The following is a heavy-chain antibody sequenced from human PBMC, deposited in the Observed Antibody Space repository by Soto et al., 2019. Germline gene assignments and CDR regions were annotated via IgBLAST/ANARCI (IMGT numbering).Heavy chain of an antibody. CDR2: IWYDGSNK. D-gene: IGHD2-2*01. Sequence: GGSLRLSCAASGFTFSSYSMNWVRQAPGKGLEWVAVIWYDGSNKYYADSVKGRFTISRDNSKNTLYLQMNSLRAEDTAVYYCARAVVVPAAMPGSLWGQGTLVTVSS. V-gene: IGHV3-33*08. CDR3: ARAVVVPAAMPGSL. J-gene: IGHJ4*02. CDR1: GFTFSSYS.